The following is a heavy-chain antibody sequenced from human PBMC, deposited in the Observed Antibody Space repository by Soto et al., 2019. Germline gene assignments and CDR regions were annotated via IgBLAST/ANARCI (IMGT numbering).Heavy chain of an antibody. CDR1: GGSISSSSYY. CDR3: ARQGYYYGMDV. J-gene: IGHJ6*02. Sequence: QLQLQESGPGLVKPSETLSLTCTVSGGSISSSSYYWGWIRQPPGKGLEWIGSIYYSGSTYYNPSLKSRVTISVDTSKNQFSLKLSSVTAADTAVYYCARQGYYYGMDVWGQGTTVTASS. CDR2: IYYSGST. V-gene: IGHV4-39*01.